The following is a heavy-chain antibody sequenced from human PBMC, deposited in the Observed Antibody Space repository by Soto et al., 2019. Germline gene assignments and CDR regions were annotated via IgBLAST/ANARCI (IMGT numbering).Heavy chain of an antibody. V-gene: IGHV3-30-3*01. CDR3: ARDSDPTMNRAHLADEFDY. CDR2: ISYDGNNA. CDR1: GFTFSNFA. Sequence: QVQLVESGGGVGQPGKSLTLSCAASGFTFSNFAMHWVRQAPGQGLEWVAVISYDGNNAYYSESGQGRFTICRDDSNDSIYLHISSLRSEDTAIYYCARDSDPTMNRAHLADEFDYWAQGTVVTVAS. J-gene: IGHJ4*02. D-gene: IGHD2-2*01.